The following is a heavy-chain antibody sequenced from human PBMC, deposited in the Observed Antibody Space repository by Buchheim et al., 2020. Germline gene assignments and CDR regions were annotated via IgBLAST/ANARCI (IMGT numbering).Heavy chain of an antibody. J-gene: IGHJ4*02. CDR1: GYTFTSYY. V-gene: IGHV1-46*01. Sequence: QVQLVQSGAEVKKPGASVKVSCKASGYTFTSYYMHWVRQAPGQGLEWMGLINTSCGSTSYAQKFQGRVTMTRDTSMSTVYMWLRSLRTEDTAVYYCARGGTKNWNYGAYYFDYWGQGTL. D-gene: IGHD1-7*01. CDR2: INTSCGST. CDR3: ARGGTKNWNYGAYYFDY.